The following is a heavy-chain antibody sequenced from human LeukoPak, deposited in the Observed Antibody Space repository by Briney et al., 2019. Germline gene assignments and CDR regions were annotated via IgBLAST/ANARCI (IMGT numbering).Heavy chain of an antibody. CDR2: ISGGGGST. V-gene: IGHV3-23*01. J-gene: IGHJ6*02. D-gene: IGHD3-22*01. CDR3: VKVHYYDSSGYYYYYYGMDV. CDR1: GFTFSSYA. Sequence: GGSLRLSCAASGFTFSSYAMNWVRQAPGKGLEWVSGISGGGGSTYYADSVKGRFTISRDNSKNTLYLQMNSLRAEDTAVYYCVKVHYYDSSGYYYYYYGMDVWGQGTTVTVSS.